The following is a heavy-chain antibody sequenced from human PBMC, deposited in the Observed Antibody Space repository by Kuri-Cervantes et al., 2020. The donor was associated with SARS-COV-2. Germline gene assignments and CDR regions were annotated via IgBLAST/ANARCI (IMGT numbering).Heavy chain of an antibody. Sequence: ASVKVSCKASGYTFTGYYMHWVRQAPGQGLEWMGWINPNSGGTNYAQKFQGWATMTRDTSISTAYMELSRLRSDDTAVYYCARALGYCSSTSCSYWDYYYYGMDVWGQGTTVTVSS. CDR1: GYTFTGYY. J-gene: IGHJ6*02. CDR3: ARALGYCSSTSCSYWDYYYYGMDV. D-gene: IGHD2-2*01. V-gene: IGHV1-2*04. CDR2: INPNSGGT.